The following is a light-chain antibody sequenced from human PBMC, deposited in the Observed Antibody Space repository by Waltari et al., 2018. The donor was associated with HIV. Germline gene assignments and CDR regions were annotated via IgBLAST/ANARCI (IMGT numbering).Light chain of an antibody. CDR2: EGS. V-gene: IGLV2-23*01. CDR3: CSYTGSSTRRPYV. Sequence: QSALTQPASVSGSPGQSITISCTGTSSDVGSYNLVSWYQQHPGKAPKVLIYEGSKRPSVCSNRFSGSKSGNTASLTISGLQAEDEADYYCCSYTGSSTRRPYVFGTGTKVTVL. J-gene: IGLJ1*01. CDR1: SSDVGSYNL.